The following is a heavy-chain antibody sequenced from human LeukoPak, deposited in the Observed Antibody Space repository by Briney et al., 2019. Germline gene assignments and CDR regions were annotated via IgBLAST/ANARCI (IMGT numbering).Heavy chain of an antibody. Sequence: ASVEVSCKASGYTFTGYYMHWVRQAPGQGLEWMGWINPNSGGTNYAQKFQGRVTMTRDTSISTAYMELSRLRSDDTAVYYCARDIGYCSSTSCYFDYWGQGTLVTVSS. CDR2: INPNSGGT. J-gene: IGHJ4*02. CDR1: GYTFTGYY. V-gene: IGHV1-2*02. D-gene: IGHD2-2*01. CDR3: ARDIGYCSSTSCYFDY.